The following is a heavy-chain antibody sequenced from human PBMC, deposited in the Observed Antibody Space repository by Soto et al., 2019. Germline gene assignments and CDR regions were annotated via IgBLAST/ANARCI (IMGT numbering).Heavy chain of an antibody. CDR2: IGDSYR. J-gene: IGHJ3*01. D-gene: IGHD3-16*01. CDR3: ARRRAFGEVEAFDD. V-gene: IGHV3-11*05. Sequence: QVQLVESGGGLVKPGGTLRLSCAGSGIRLSESYINWIRLTPEKGLAWISYIGDSYRHYAASARGRFTISRDNVQNSVSLEMTNLRVDDTAIYYCARRRAFGEVEAFDDWGPGTLVTVSS. CDR1: GIRLSESY.